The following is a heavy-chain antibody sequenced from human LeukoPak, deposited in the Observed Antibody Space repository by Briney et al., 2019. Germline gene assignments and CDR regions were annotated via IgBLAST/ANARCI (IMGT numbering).Heavy chain of an antibody. D-gene: IGHD6-6*01. CDR1: GYTFTSYG. V-gene: IGHV1-18*01. J-gene: IGHJ6*03. Sequence: GASVKVSCKASGYTFTSYGISWVRQAPGQGLEWMGWISAYNGNTNYAQKLQGRVTMTTDTSTSTAYMELRSLRSDDTAVYYCAGGRVVSIAAGCYYYYYYMDVWGKGTTVTVSS. CDR3: AGGRVVSIAAGCYYYYYYMDV. CDR2: ISAYNGNT.